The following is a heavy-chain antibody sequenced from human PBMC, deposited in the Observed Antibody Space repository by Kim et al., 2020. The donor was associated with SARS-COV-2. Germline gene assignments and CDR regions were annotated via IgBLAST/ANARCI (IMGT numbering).Heavy chain of an antibody. Sequence: GGSLRLSCAASGFTFSSYWMHWVRQVSGKGLVWVSRINGDGSTTSYADSVKGRFTISRDNAKNTVYLQMNSLRAEDTAVYYCARAIAVGGRGVGYWGQGTLVTVSS. CDR1: GFTFSSYW. CDR2: INGDGSTT. D-gene: IGHD6-19*01. V-gene: IGHV3-74*01. CDR3: ARAIAVGGRGVGY. J-gene: IGHJ4*02.